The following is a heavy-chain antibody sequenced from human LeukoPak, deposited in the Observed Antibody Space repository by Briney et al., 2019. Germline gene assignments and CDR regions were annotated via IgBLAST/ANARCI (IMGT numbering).Heavy chain of an antibody. CDR2: IYYSGNT. CDR1: GGSISDSNYY. D-gene: IGHD1-26*01. CDR3: ARATLVGATNDY. J-gene: IGHJ4*02. Sequence: PSETLSLTCTVSGGSISDSNYYWGWIRQPPGKGLEWIGNIYYSGNTYYTPSLKSRVTISVDTSKNQFSLKLSSVTAADTAVYYCARATLVGATNDYWGQGTLVTVSS. V-gene: IGHV4-39*01.